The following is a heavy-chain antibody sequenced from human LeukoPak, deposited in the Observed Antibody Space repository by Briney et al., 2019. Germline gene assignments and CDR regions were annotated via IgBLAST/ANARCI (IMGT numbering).Heavy chain of an antibody. CDR3: ARHQTTHYYDSSGFDY. V-gene: IGHV4-59*08. D-gene: IGHD3-22*01. J-gene: IGHJ4*02. CDR1: GGSISSYY. Sequence: SETLSLTCTVSGGSISSYYWSWIRQPPGKGLEWIGYIYYSGSTNYNPSLKSRVTISVDTSKNQFSLKLSSVTAADTAVYYCARHQTTHYYDSSGFDYWGQGTLVTVSS. CDR2: IYYSGST.